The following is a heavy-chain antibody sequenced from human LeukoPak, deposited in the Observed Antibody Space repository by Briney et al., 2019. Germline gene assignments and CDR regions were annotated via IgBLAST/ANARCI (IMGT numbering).Heavy chain of an antibody. CDR1: EFTVSTNY. Sequence: PGGSLRLSCVASEFTVSTNYMSWVRQAPGKGLQWVSIIHIDGETHYADSVKGRFTMSRDNSKNTVYLQMNSLRSEDTAVYYCARDGLDSSGPVAFDICGQGTMVTVAS. J-gene: IGHJ3*02. D-gene: IGHD3-22*01. CDR2: IHIDGET. V-gene: IGHV3-66*01. CDR3: ARDGLDSSGPVAFDI.